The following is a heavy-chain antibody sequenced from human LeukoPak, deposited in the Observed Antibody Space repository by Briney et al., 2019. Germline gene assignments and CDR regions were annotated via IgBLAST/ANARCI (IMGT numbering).Heavy chain of an antibody. J-gene: IGHJ4*02. D-gene: IGHD3-22*01. CDR3: AKDGDSSGYYRYYLDY. Sequence: GGSLRLSCAASGFTFSSYAMSWVRQAPGKGLEWVSAISGSGGTTYYADSVKGRFTISRDNSKNTLYLQMNSLRAEDTAVYYCAKDGDSSGYYRYYLDYWGQGTLVTVSP. V-gene: IGHV3-23*01. CDR1: GFTFSSYA. CDR2: ISGSGGTT.